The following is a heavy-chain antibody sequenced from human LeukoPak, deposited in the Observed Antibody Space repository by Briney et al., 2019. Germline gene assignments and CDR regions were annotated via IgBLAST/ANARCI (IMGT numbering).Heavy chain of an antibody. J-gene: IGHJ3*02. V-gene: IGHV5-51*01. CDR3: ARLGQIVVGTASHDVFDI. Sequence: GESLKISCKGSGYSFATNWIGWVRQIPGKGLECMGIIYPGDSDTRYSPSFQGQVTISADKSVSTAHLQWSSLKASDTALYYCARLGQIVVGTASHDVFDIWGQGTMVTVSS. CDR2: IYPGDSDT. CDR1: GYSFATNW. D-gene: IGHD2-21*02.